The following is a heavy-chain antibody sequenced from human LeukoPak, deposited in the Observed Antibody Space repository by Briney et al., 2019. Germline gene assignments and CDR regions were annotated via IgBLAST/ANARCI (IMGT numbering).Heavy chain of an antibody. V-gene: IGHV3-72*01. CDR1: GFTFSDHY. J-gene: IGHJ3*02. D-gene: IGHD3-16*01. CDR2: SRSKADSYTT. CDR3: GASRQYVGAFDI. Sequence: PGGSLRLSCAASGFTFSDHYMDWVRQTPEKGLEWVGRSRSKADSYTTEYAASVKGRFSASRDDSKSSLYLQMSSLRADDTAIYYCGASRQYVGAFDIWGQGTLVTVSS.